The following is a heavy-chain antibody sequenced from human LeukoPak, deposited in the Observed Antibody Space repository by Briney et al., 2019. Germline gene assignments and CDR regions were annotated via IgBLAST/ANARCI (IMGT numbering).Heavy chain of an antibody. CDR2: ISGSGGST. Sequence: GGSLRLSCAASGFTFSSYAMSWVRQAPGKGLEWVSAISGSGGSTYSADSVKGRFTISRDNSKNTLYLQMNSLRAEDTAVYYCAKFPPSPGYFSRTSCYPSPRYMDVGGKGTTVPVPS. J-gene: IGHJ6*03. D-gene: IGHD2-2*01. V-gene: IGHV3-23*01. CDR1: GFTFSSYA. CDR3: AKFPPSPGYFSRTSCYPSPRYMDV.